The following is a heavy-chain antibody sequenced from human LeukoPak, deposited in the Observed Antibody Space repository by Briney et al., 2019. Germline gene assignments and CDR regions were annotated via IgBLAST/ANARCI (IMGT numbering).Heavy chain of an antibody. V-gene: IGHV1-2*02. CDR2: IDSNSGGT. CDR1: VYTFTGYY. J-gene: IGHJ4*02. D-gene: IGHD4-17*01. CDR3: AREMNYDDYRTSDY. Sequence: GASVTVSCKSSVYTFTGYYMHWVRQPPRQGFEWMGRIDSNSGGTNYAQNFLGRVTMTRDTSISTVYMELISLRSDDTAVYYCAREMNYDDYRTSDYWGQGTLVSVSS.